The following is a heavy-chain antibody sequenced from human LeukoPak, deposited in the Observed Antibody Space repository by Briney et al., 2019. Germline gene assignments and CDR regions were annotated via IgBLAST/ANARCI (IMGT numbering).Heavy chain of an antibody. V-gene: IGHV3-23*01. CDR1: GFTFSLFA. Sequence: GGSLRLSCKASGFTFSLFARTWVRQTPGGGLEWVGTIEQGGSGTYSADSVKGRFAISRDSSKNTLYLQLSSLPAEDTAVYYCARDEGRLLTTWYRQSSGQGTPVTVSS. J-gene: IGHJ5*02. CDR2: IEQGGSGT. D-gene: IGHD6-13*01. CDR3: ARDEGRLLTTWYRQS.